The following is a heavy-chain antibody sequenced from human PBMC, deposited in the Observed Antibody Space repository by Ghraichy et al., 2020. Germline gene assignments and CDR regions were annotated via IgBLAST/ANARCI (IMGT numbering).Heavy chain of an antibody. CDR3: AREYYYDSSGYFRAPFDP. CDR1: GGSISSGGYY. J-gene: IGHJ5*02. V-gene: IGHV4-31*03. D-gene: IGHD3-22*01. CDR2: IYYSGST. Sequence: SETLSLTCTVSGGSISSGGYYWSWIRQHPGKGLEWIGYIYYSGSTYYNPSLKSRVTISVDTSKNQFSLKLSSVTAADTAVYYCAREYYYDSSGYFRAPFDPWGQGTLVTVSS.